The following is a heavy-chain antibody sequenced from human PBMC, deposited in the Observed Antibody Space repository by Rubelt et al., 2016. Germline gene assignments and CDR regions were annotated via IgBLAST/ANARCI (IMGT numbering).Heavy chain of an antibody. CDR1: GGSISTYY. V-gene: IGHV4-59*12. CDR2: IYYSGST. J-gene: IGHJ5*02. D-gene: IGHD3-3*01. CDR3: ARGSYDFWSGYYTGGWFDP. Sequence: QVQLQESGPGLVKPSETLSLTCTVSGGSISTYYWSWIRQPPGKGLEWIGYIYYSGSTDYNPSLKGWVRLSVDTSKNQFSLKLSSVTAADTAVYYCARGSYDFWSGYYTGGWFDPWGQGTLVTVSS.